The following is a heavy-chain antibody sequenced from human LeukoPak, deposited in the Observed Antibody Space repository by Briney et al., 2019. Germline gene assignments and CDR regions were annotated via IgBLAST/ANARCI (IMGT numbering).Heavy chain of an antibody. CDR3: VREARESGGFDY. D-gene: IGHD5-24*01. V-gene: IGHV3-21*01. J-gene: IGHJ4*02. CDR2: ISSSSSYI. CDR1: GFTFNAYS. Sequence: GGSLRLSCAASGFTFNAYSMNWVRQAPGKGLEWVSSISSSSSYIYYADSVKGRFTISRDNAKNSLYLQMNSLRAEDTAVYYCVREARESGGFDYWGQGTLVTVSS.